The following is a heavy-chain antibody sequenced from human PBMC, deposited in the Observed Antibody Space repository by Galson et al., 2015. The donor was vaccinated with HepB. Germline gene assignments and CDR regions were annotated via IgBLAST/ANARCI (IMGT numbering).Heavy chain of an antibody. J-gene: IGHJ4*02. CDR1: GFTFSSYG. CDR3: AKGGFGGYVWGSYREYFDY. CDR2: IWYDGSNK. Sequence: SLRLSCAASGFTFSSYGMHWVRQAPGKGLEWVAVIWYDGSNKYYADSVKGRFTISRDNSKNTLYLQMNSLRAEDTAVYYCAKGGFGGYVWGSYREYFDYWGQGTPVTVSS. D-gene: IGHD3-16*02. V-gene: IGHV3-33*06.